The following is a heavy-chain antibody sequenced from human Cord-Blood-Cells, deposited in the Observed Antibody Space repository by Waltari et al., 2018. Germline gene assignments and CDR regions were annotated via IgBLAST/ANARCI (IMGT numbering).Heavy chain of an antibody. V-gene: IGHV4-39*01. D-gene: IGHD3-9*01. Sequence: QLQLQESGPGLVKPSETLSLTCTVSGGSISSSSYYWGWIRQPPGKGLQWIGSIYYRGRTYSNPSLKSRVTISVDTSKNQCSLKLSSVTAADTAVYYCARHTDPLRYFDYMADYWGQGTLVTVSS. J-gene: IGHJ4*02. CDR1: GGSISSSSYY. CDR3: ARHTDPLRYFDYMADY. CDR2: IYYRGRT.